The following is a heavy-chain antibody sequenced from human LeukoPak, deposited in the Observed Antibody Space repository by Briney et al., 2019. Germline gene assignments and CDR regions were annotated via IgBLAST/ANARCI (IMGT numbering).Heavy chain of an antibody. Sequence: PSETLSLTCSVSGDSISYFYWSWIRQAAGKGLEWIGRISSSGSTDYNASLKSRVTMSVDTSKNQLSLKVISVTAADTAVYYCARDVQELVVWGQGTLVTVSS. CDR3: ARDVQELVV. CDR2: ISSSGST. CDR1: GDSISYFY. V-gene: IGHV4-4*07. J-gene: IGHJ4*02. D-gene: IGHD6-13*01.